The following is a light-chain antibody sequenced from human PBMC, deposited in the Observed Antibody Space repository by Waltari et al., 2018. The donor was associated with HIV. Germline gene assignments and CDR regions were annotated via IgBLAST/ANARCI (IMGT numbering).Light chain of an antibody. Sequence: DIVLTQSPDSLAVSLGARATFNCKSSPSVLYSSNKENYLAWYQHKPGQPPKLLIYWASTRETGVPERFSGSGSGTDFTLTISGLQAEDVAVYYCHQYYATPQTFGQGTRVEIK. CDR3: HQYYATPQT. CDR1: PSVLYSSNKENY. CDR2: WAS. J-gene: IGKJ1*01. V-gene: IGKV4-1*01.